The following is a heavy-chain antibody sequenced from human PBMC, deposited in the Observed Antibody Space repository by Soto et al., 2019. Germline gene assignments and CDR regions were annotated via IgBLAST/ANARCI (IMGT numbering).Heavy chain of an antibody. Sequence: RGSLRLSCSASEFTFSTYAMSWFRQAPGKGLEWVSAISGSGGSTYYADSVKGRFTISRDTSKNTLYLQMNSLRAEDTALYYCAKSYSSNWYDYFDYWGQGTLVTVSS. CDR2: ISGSGGST. V-gene: IGHV3-23*01. CDR1: EFTFSTYA. D-gene: IGHD6-13*01. CDR3: AKSYSSNWYDYFDY. J-gene: IGHJ4*02.